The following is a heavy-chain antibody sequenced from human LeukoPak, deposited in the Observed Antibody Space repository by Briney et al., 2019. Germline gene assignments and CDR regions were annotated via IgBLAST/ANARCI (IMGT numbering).Heavy chain of an antibody. CDR3: ATDFYDST. J-gene: IGHJ5*02. CDR1: GFTFSNAW. V-gene: IGHV3-15*07. CDR2: IRSNSDGGTI. D-gene: IGHD3-22*01. Sequence: NPGGSLRLSCATSGFTFSNAWMSWVRQAPGKGLEWVGRIRSNSDGGTIDYAAPVKGRFTLSRDDSKTTLYLQMNSLQTEDTAVYYCATDFYDSTWGQGTLVTVSS.